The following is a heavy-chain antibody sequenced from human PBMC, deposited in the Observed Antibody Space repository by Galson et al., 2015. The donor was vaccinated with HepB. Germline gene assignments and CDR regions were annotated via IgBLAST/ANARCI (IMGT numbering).Heavy chain of an antibody. CDR2: INPNSGAT. CDR3: ARGVSAAGIDY. J-gene: IGHJ4*02. V-gene: IGHV1-2*02. CDR1: GYTFTSYG. D-gene: IGHD6-13*01. Sequence: SVKVSCKASGYTFTSYGISWVRQAPGQGLEWMGWINPNSGATDYAQKFQGGVTMTRDTSTSTAYMELSRLRSDDTAVYFCARGVSAAGIDYWGQGTLVTVSS.